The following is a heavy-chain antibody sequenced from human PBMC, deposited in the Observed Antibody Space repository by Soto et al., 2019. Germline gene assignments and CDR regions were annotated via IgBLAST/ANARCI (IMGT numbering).Heavy chain of an antibody. Sequence: EVQLVESGGGMVKPGGSLSLSCAASGFTFSSYSMNWVRQAPGKGLEWVSSISSSSSYIYYADSVKGRFTISRDNAKNSLYLQMNSLRAEDTAVYYCARDGGYCSGGSCYTINWFDPWGQGTLVTVSS. CDR1: GFTFSSYS. CDR2: ISSSSSYI. CDR3: ARDGGYCSGGSCYTINWFDP. D-gene: IGHD2-15*01. V-gene: IGHV3-21*01. J-gene: IGHJ5*02.